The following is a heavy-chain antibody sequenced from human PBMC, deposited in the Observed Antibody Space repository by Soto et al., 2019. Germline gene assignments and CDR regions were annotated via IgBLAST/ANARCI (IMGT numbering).Heavy chain of an antibody. Sequence: EVQLLESGGGLVQPGGSLRLSCVASGFTFSSYAMSWVRQAPGKGLEWVSAISGSGGSTYYADSVKGRFTISRDNSKNTLYLQMNSLRAEDTAVYYCAKGPRFFEWLSHFDYWGQGTLVTVSS. D-gene: IGHD3-3*01. CDR3: AKGPRFFEWLSHFDY. CDR1: GFTFSSYA. V-gene: IGHV3-23*01. CDR2: ISGSGGST. J-gene: IGHJ4*02.